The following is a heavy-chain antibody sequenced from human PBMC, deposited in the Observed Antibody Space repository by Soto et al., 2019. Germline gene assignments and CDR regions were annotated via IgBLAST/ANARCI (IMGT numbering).Heavy chain of an antibody. J-gene: IGHJ2*01. Sequence: QVQLVQSGAEVKKPGSSVKVSCKASGGTFSSYAISWVRQAPGQGLEWMGGIIPIFGTANYAHKGQGGVTITADESTSTAYLALSRLRSEDTAVYYCARVVTVVKSFHYWYFDLCGRGPLVTVSS. D-gene: IGHD2-15*01. V-gene: IGHV1-69*12. CDR1: GGTFSSYA. CDR2: IIPIFGTA. CDR3: ARVVTVVKSFHYWYFDL.